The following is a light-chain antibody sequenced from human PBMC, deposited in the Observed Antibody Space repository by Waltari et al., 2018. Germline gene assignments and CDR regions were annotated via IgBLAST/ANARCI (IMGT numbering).Light chain of an antibody. Sequence: EIVLTQTPGTLSLSPGERATLSFRASQSVSRTLAWYQQKPGQAPRLLIYGASNRATGIPERCSGGGSGTDFSLTISRLEPEDFAVYYCQHYVSLPATFGQGTKVEVK. CDR1: QSVSRT. J-gene: IGKJ1*01. CDR3: QHYVSLPAT. CDR2: GAS. V-gene: IGKV3-20*01.